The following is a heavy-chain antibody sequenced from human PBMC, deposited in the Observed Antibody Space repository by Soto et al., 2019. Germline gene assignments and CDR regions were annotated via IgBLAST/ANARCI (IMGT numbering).Heavy chain of an antibody. V-gene: IGHV1-69*01. J-gene: IGHJ6*02. Sequence: VTISCTTSGDNFKKNVFTWVRQAPGQGLEWMGGTIPALGKTHYIEKFQGRVTITVDDATRTVYMEVRDLTSEDTAIYYCVFGDCTSSSCSYYFYGLDVWGQGTTVTVSS. CDR1: GDNFKKNV. CDR2: TIPALGKT. D-gene: IGHD2-2*01. CDR3: VFGDCTSSSCSYYFYGLDV.